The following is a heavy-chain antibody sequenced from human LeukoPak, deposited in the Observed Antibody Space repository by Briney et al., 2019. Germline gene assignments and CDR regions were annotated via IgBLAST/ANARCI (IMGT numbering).Heavy chain of an antibody. D-gene: IGHD2-2*01. CDR3: AKDPYGTRYFDY. CDR1: GFTFNNCA. CDR2: VTDDGTTT. J-gene: IGHJ4*02. Sequence: GGSPRLSCAASGFTFNNCAMSWVRQPPGKGLEWVSAVTDDGTTTYYADSVKGRFTISRDNSKNTVYLQMNSLRAEDTAVYYCAKDPYGTRYFDYWGQGTLVTVSS. V-gene: IGHV3-23*01.